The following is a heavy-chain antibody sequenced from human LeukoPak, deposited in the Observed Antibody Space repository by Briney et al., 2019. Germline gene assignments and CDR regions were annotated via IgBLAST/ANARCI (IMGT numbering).Heavy chain of an antibody. CDR3: ARDRIGKYSIDY. Sequence: PGRSLRLSCAASGFTFSNHGMHWVRQAPGKGLEWVALIWYDGSNKEYAESVKGLFTISRDDSKNTLYLQMNSLRAEDTAVYYCARDRIGKYSIDYWGQGTLVTVSS. CDR1: GFTFSNHG. CDR2: IWYDGSNK. D-gene: IGHD2-15*01. J-gene: IGHJ4*02. V-gene: IGHV3-33*01.